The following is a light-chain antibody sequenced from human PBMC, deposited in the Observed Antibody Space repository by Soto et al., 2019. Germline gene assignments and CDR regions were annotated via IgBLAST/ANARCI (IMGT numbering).Light chain of an antibody. CDR2: GNS. V-gene: IGLV1-40*01. Sequence: QSVLTQPPSVSGAPGQRVTISCTGSSSNIGAGYDVHWYQQLPGRAPKLLIYGNSNRPSGVPDRFSGSKSDTSASLAITGLQADDEADYYCLSFDSSLSVVFGGGTKLTVL. J-gene: IGLJ2*01. CDR1: SSNIGAGYD. CDR3: LSFDSSLSVV.